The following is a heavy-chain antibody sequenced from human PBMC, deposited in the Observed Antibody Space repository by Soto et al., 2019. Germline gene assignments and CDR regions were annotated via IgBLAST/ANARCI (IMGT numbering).Heavy chain of an antibody. Sequence: PGESLKISCKGSGYSFTSYWISWVRQMPGKGLEWMGRIDPSDSYTNYSPSFQGHVTISADKSISTAYLQWSSLKASDTAMYYCAPPYYCSGGSCYFYYYGMDVWGQGTTVTSSS. D-gene: IGHD2-15*01. CDR2: IDPSDSYT. V-gene: IGHV5-10-1*01. CDR3: APPYYCSGGSCYFYYYGMDV. J-gene: IGHJ6*02. CDR1: GYSFTSYW.